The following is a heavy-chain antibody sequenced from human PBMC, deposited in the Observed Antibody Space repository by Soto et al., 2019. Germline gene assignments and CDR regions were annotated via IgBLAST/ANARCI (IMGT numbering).Heavy chain of an antibody. CDR1: GGSFSGYY. V-gene: IGHV4-34*01. Sequence: QVQLQQWGAGLLKPSETLSLTCAVYGGSFSGYYWSWIRQPPGKGLEWIGEINHSGSTNYNPSLKRRVTISVDTSKNQFPRKRSSVTAGDTAVYSCARGGVSSSGGQGPLVPVSS. CDR2: INHSGST. D-gene: IGHD6-25*01. J-gene: IGHJ4*02. CDR3: ARGGVSSS.